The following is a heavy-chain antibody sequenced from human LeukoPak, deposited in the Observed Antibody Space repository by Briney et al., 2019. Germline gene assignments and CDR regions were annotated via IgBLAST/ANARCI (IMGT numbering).Heavy chain of an antibody. CDR2: LSAYNGNT. V-gene: IGHV1-18*01. J-gene: IGHJ5*02. CDR1: GYSFTSYG. CDR3: ARDRSSVVPADSRGFDP. Sequence: ASVKVSCKASGYSFTSYGISWERQAPGQGLKWMGWLSAYNGNTNYAQKLQGRVTMTTDTSTSTAYMELRSLRSDDTAVYYCARDRSSVVPADSRGFDPWGQGSLVTVSS. D-gene: IGHD2-2*01.